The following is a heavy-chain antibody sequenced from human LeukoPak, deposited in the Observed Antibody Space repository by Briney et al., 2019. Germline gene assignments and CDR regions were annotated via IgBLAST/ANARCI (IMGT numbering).Heavy chain of an antibody. J-gene: IGHJ3*02. D-gene: IGHD2-15*01. CDR3: ARGRYCSADICSGGDAFDI. V-gene: IGHV4-4*07. Sequence: SETLSLTCTVSGGSINNYYWSWIRQPAGKGLEWSGRIYTRGSTNYNPSLKSRVTMSVDTSKNQFSLKLSSVTAADTAVYYCARGRYCSADICSGGDAFDIWGQGTMLSVSS. CDR1: GGSINNYY. CDR2: IYTRGST.